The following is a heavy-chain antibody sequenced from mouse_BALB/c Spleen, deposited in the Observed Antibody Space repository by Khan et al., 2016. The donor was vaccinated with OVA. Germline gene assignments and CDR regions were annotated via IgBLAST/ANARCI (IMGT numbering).Heavy chain of an antibody. J-gene: IGHJ3*01. Sequence: EVELVESGGDLVKPGGSLKLSCAASGFTFSSYGMSWVRQTPDKRLEWVATISRGGDYTYYPDSVKGRFTISRDNAKNTLFLRMSSLKSEDTARYYCASHLTGSFAYWGQGTLGTVSA. D-gene: IGHD4-1*01. CDR1: GFTFSSYG. CDR2: ISRGGDYT. CDR3: ASHLTGSFAY. V-gene: IGHV5-6*01.